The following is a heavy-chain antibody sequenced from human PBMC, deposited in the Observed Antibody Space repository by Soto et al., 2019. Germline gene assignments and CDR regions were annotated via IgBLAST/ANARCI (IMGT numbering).Heavy chain of an antibody. CDR1: GYALTTYG. CDR3: ARGRYGDY. V-gene: IGHV1-18*01. J-gene: IGHJ4*02. CDR2: ISAHNGNT. Sequence: QVHLVQSGAEVKKPGASVKVSCKGSGYALTTYGITWVRQAPGQGLEWMGWISAHNGNTNYAQKLQGRVTVTRYTSTSTAYMELRSLRSDDTAVYYCARGRYGDYWGQGALVTVSS. D-gene: IGHD1-1*01.